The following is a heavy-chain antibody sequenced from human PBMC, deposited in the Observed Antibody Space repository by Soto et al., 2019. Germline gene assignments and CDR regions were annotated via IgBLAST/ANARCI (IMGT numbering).Heavy chain of an antibody. D-gene: IGHD3-10*01. J-gene: IGHJ6*02. CDR2: IIPLFGTT. CDR3: AAELGFGKLSVV. Sequence: QVQVVQSGVEVRRPGSSVKVSCKASGDTFKNCVISWVRQAPGQGLEWMGGIIPLFGTTDFAQRFQGRLTITTDESTTPAYMELSRLRSEDTATYSCAAELGFGKLSVVWGQGTTVIVSS. CDR1: GDTFKNCV. V-gene: IGHV1-69*01.